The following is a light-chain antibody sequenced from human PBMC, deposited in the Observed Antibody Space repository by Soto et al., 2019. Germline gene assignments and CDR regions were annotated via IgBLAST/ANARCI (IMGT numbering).Light chain of an antibody. Sequence: DIQMTHSPSTLSASLGDRVTITCLASQSISSWLAWYQQKPGKAAKLLIYDASSLESGVPSRFSGSGSGTEFTLTISSLQPDDFATYYCQQYNSYSITFGQGTRLEI. CDR2: DAS. CDR1: QSISSW. J-gene: IGKJ5*01. V-gene: IGKV1-5*01. CDR3: QQYNSYSIT.